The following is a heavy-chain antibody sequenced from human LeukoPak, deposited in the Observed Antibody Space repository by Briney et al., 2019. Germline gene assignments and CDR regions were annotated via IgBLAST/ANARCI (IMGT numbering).Heavy chain of an antibody. CDR1: GGSILSTNW. V-gene: IGHV4-4*02. CDR2: VHLSGAS. J-gene: IGHJ4*02. D-gene: IGHD1-26*01. CDR3: ARESGAFSPFGF. Sequence: SSGTLSLTCAVSGGSILSTNWWSWVRQPPGRGLEWIGEVHLSGASNYNPSLKSRVNMSIDKSRNQLSLELTSVTAADTAIYYCARESGAFSPFGFWGQGTLVTVSS.